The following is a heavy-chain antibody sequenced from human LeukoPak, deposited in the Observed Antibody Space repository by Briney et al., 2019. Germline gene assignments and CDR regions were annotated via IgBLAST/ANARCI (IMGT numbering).Heavy chain of an antibody. CDR1: GFTFSSYG. CDR2: ISYDGSNK. CDR3: ASQLVGATGLDY. D-gene: IGHD1-26*01. Sequence: GGSLRLSCAASGFTFSSYGMHWVRQAPGKGLEWVAVISYDGSNKYYADSVKGRFTISRDNSKNTLYLQMNSLRAEDTAVYYCASQLVGATGLDYWGQGTLVTVSS. V-gene: IGHV3-30*03. J-gene: IGHJ4*02.